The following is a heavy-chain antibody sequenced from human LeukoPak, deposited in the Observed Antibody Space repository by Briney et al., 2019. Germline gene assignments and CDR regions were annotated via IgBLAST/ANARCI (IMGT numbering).Heavy chain of an antibody. J-gene: IGHJ5*02. CDR1: GYTFTSYA. CDR2: INAGNGNT. CDR3: ARGPKIAVAGKGWFDP. Sequence: ASVKVSCKASGYTFTSYAMHWVRRAPGQRLEWMGWINAGNGNTKYSQKFQGRVTITRDTSASTAYMELSSLRSEDTAVYYCARGPKIAVAGKGWFDPWGQGTLVTVSS. D-gene: IGHD6-19*01. V-gene: IGHV1-3*01.